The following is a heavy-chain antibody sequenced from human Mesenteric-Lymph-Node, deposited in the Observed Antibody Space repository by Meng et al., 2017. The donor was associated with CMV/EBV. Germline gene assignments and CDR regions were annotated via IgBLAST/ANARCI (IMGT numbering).Heavy chain of an antibody. D-gene: IGHD2-8*02. CDR2: IQTRMSAT. CDR3: ARDRLEGYFSGPGY. CDR1: GFTFSTYS. J-gene: IGHJ4*02. V-gene: IGHV3-21*01. Sequence: GGSLRLSCAASGFTFSTYSMNWLRQTPGKGLELVAAIQTRMSATIYSDTVKGRFTISRDNAKNSLSLQMNSLRDEDTAVYYCARDRLEGYFSGPGYWGQGTLVTVSS.